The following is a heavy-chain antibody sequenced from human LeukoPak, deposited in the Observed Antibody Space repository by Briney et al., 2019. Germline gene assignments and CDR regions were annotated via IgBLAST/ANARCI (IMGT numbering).Heavy chain of an antibody. CDR2: INHSGGT. Sequence: PSETLSLTCAVYGGSFSGYFWSWIRQPPGKGLELIGEINHSGGTNYNPSLKSRVTISLDTSKNQFSLKLSSVTAADTAVYYCAREIGGTYGMDVWGQGTAVTVSS. CDR1: GGSFSGYF. CDR3: AREIGGTYGMDV. V-gene: IGHV4-34*01. J-gene: IGHJ6*02. D-gene: IGHD2-15*01.